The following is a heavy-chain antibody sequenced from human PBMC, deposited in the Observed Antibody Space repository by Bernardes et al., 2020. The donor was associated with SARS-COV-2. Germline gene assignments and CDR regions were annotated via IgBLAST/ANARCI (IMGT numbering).Heavy chain of an antibody. V-gene: IGHV3-74*01. CDR1: GFNFKNFW. Sequence: GSLRLSCPASGFNFKNFWRHWVRQAAGKGLEWVSHINSDGSSTNYADSVKGRFTISRDNAKNTLYLQMNSLRVEDTAVYYCARTGWRFDWGQGTPVTVSA. CDR3: ARTGWRFD. CDR2: INSDGSST. J-gene: IGHJ4*02. D-gene: IGHD3-9*01.